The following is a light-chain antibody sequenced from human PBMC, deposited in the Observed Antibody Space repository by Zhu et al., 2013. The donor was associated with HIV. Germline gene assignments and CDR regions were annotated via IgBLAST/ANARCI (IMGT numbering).Light chain of an antibody. CDR2: DNS. V-gene: IGLV3-21*01. Sequence: SYVLTQPPSLSVAPGKTARITCGGNNIGSKSVHWYQQKPGQAPVLVIYDNSARPSGIPERISGSTSGNTATLTISGTQAMDEADYYCQTWGTGTWVFGGGTRLTVL. J-gene: IGLJ3*02. CDR3: QTWGTGTWV. CDR1: NIGSKS.